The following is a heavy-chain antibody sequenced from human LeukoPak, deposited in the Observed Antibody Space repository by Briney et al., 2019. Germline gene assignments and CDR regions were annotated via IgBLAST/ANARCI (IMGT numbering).Heavy chain of an antibody. CDR1: GFTFSSSG. D-gene: IGHD5-18*01. CDR3: ARDPQHSMDV. J-gene: IGHJ6*02. V-gene: IGHV3-33*05. CDR2: ISYDGSNK. Sequence: GGSLRLSCAASGFTFSSSGMHWVRQAPGKGLEWVAVISYDGSNKYYADSVKGRFTISRDNSKNTLYLQMNSLRAEDTAVYFCARDPQHSMDVWGQGTTVTVSS.